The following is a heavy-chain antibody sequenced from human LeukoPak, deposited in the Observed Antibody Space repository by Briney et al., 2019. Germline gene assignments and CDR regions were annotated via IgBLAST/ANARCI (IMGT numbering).Heavy chain of an antibody. CDR3: ARDHNYAFDN. J-gene: IGHJ4*02. CDR2: IGIDSGNT. CDR1: GFPFIEYS. Sequence: GGSLRLSCTASGFPFIEYSMNWVRQAPGKGLEWISYIGIDSGNTKYADSVRGRFTISADKAKNSLYLQMNSLRVEDTAVYYCARDHNYAFDNWGQGTLVSAAS. D-gene: IGHD1-1*01. V-gene: IGHV3-48*01.